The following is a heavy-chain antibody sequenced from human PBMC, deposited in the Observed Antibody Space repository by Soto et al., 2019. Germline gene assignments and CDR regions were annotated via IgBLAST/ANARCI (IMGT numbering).Heavy chain of an antibody. CDR1: GGSISSGGYS. CDR3: ARGRIRDGYKFDY. Sequence: SETLSLTCAVSGGSISSGGYSWSWIRQPPGKGLEWIGYIYHSGSTYYNPSLKRRVTISVDRSKNQFSLKLSSVTAADTAVYDCARGRIRDGYKFDYWGQGTLVTVSS. CDR2: IYHSGST. V-gene: IGHV4-30-2*01. J-gene: IGHJ4*02. D-gene: IGHD5-12*01.